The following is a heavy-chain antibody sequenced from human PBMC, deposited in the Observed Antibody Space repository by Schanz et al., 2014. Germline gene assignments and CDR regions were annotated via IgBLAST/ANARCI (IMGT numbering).Heavy chain of an antibody. CDR1: GYTFTSYG. J-gene: IGHJ4*02. Sequence: QVQLVQSGDEVKKPGASVKVSCKASGYTFTSYGINWLRQAPGQGLEWMGRIIPIHGIVNYAQRFQDRVRITADKSTSTAYMELSSLRSDDTAVYYCARGRTFDYWGQGTLVTVSS. CDR3: ARGRTFDY. V-gene: IGHV1-69*04. CDR2: IIPIHGIV.